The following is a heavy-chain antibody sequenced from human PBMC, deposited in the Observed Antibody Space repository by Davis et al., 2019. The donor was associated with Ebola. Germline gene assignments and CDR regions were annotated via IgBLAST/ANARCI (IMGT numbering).Heavy chain of an antibody. CDR3: ARDSRWLVPGTYYYYGMDV. CDR2: RYNSGST. CDR1: GASISSYY. Sequence: SETLSLTCSVSGASISSYYWSWIRQAPGKGLEWIGFRYNSGSTNHNPSLQSRVIISIDTANKQISLKLSSVTAADTAVYYCARDSRWLVPGTYYYYGMDVWGQGTTVTVSS. D-gene: IGHD6-19*01. J-gene: IGHJ6*02. V-gene: IGHV4-59*01.